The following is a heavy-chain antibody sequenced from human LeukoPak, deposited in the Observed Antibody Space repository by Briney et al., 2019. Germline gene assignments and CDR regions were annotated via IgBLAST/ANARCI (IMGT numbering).Heavy chain of an antibody. CDR1: GFTFSGYA. D-gene: IGHD2-15*01. CDR3: AKQGGGSCYSSVDY. V-gene: IGHV3-23*01. CDR2: ISGSGGTT. Sequence: GGSLRLSCEASGFTFSGYAMSWVRRAPGKGLHWISVISGSGGTTFYADSVKGRFTISRDISTNTLFLQMNNLSAEDTAIYYCAKQGGGSCYSSVDYWGQGTLVTVSS. J-gene: IGHJ4*02.